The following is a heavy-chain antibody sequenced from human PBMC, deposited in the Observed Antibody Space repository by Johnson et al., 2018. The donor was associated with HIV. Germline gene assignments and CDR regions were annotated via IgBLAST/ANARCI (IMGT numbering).Heavy chain of an antibody. CDR3: ARLRSGNRAFDI. Sequence: QEKLVESGGGVVQPGRSLRASCAASGFGFSRYVMHWVRQAPGKGLEWVAVISFDESNYYYADSVKGRFIISRDNSKNTLYLQMNSLRVEDTAVYYCARLRSGNRAFDIWGQGTMVTVSS. CDR1: GFGFSRYV. V-gene: IGHV3-30-3*01. J-gene: IGHJ3*02. D-gene: IGHD2-15*01. CDR2: ISFDESNY.